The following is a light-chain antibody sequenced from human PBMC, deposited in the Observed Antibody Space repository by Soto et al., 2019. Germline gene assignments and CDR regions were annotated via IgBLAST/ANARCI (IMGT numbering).Light chain of an antibody. V-gene: IGKV3-20*01. CDR3: QQYGSSPMYT. J-gene: IGKJ2*01. CDR1: QIVSTAY. Sequence: EIVLTQSPGTLSLSPGERATLSCRASQIVSTAYLAWYQQKPGQAPRLLIYGSSSRAPGIPDRFRGSGSGTAFTLTISRLEPEDFAVYYCQQYGSSPMYTFGQGTKLEIK. CDR2: GSS.